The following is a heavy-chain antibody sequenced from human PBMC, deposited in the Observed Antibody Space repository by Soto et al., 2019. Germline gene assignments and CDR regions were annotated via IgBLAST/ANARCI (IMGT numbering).Heavy chain of an antibody. CDR1: GGSISPYY. CDR2: IYSFGST. D-gene: IGHD2-2*01. V-gene: IGHV4-59*08. J-gene: IGHJ4*02. Sequence: QVQLQESGPGLVKPSETLSLTCTVSGGSISPYYWSWIRQPPGKGLEWIGYIYSFGSTNYNASLESRVRMSVDPSKNQVSLTLTSVTAADTAVYFCARHRSTVSLLDYWGLGTLVTVSS. CDR3: ARHRSTVSLLDY.